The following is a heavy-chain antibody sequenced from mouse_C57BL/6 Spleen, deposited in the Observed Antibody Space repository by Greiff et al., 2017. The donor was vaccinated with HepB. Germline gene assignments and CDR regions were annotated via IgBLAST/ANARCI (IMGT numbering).Heavy chain of an antibody. V-gene: IGHV14-4*01. CDR3: TTEAKGAMDY. CDR1: GFNIKDDY. CDR2: IDPENGDT. Sequence: EVQLQQSGAELVRPGASVKLSCTASGFNIKDDYMHWVKQRPEQGLEWIGWIDPENGDTEYASKFQGKATITADTSSNTAYLQLTSLTSEDTAVYYCTTEAKGAMDYWGQGTSVTVSS. J-gene: IGHJ4*01.